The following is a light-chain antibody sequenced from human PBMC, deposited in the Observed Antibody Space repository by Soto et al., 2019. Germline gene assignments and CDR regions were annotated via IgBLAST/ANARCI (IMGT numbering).Light chain of an antibody. CDR1: QSVSNY. V-gene: IGKV3-11*01. CDR2: DAS. Sequence: EIVLAQSPATLSLSPGERATLSCRASQSVSNYLAWYQQKPSQAPGLLIYDASNRATGIPARFSGSGSGTDFTLTISSLESEDFAVYYCQQRINWPVTFGQGTRLEIK. CDR3: QQRINWPVT. J-gene: IGKJ5*01.